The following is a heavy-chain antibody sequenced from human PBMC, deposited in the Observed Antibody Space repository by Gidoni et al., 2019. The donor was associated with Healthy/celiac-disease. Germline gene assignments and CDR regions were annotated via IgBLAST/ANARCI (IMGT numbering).Heavy chain of an antibody. D-gene: IGHD2-2*02. CDR3: ARGRDPYIPDPFH. Sequence: QVQLQQWGAGLLKPSETLSLTCAVYGGSFRGYYWSWIRQPPGKGLEWIGEINHSGSTNYNPSLKSRVTISVDTSKNQFSLKLSSVTAADTAVYYCARGRDPYIPDPFHWGQGTLVTVSS. CDR2: INHSGST. J-gene: IGHJ4*02. V-gene: IGHV4-34*01. CDR1: GGSFRGYY.